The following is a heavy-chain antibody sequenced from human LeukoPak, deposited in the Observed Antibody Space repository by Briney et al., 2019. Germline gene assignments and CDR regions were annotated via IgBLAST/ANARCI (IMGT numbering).Heavy chain of an antibody. D-gene: IGHD4-17*01. CDR3: AKDKYLTVTTSQGLDY. CDR1: GFTFDDYA. CDR2: ISWNSGSI. Sequence: GRSLRLSCAASGFTFDDYAMHWVRQAPGKGLEWVSGISWNSGSIGYADSVKGRFTISRDNAKNSLYLQMNSRRAEDTALYYCAKDKYLTVTTSQGLDYWGQGTLVTVSS. V-gene: IGHV3-9*01. J-gene: IGHJ4*02.